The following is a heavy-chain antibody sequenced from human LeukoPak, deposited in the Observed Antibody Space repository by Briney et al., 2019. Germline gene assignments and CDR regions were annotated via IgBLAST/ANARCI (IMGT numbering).Heavy chain of an antibody. D-gene: IGHD3-22*01. CDR3: ARARNYYDSSDYYYEGDAFDI. CDR2: IYYSGST. CDR1: GGSISSYH. V-gene: IGHV4-59*01. Sequence: SETLSLTCTVSGGSISSYHWSWIRQPPGKGLECIGYIYYSGSTNYNPSLKSRVTISVDTSKNQFSLKLSSVTAADTAVYYCARARNYYDSSDYYYEGDAFDIWGQGTMVTVSS. J-gene: IGHJ3*02.